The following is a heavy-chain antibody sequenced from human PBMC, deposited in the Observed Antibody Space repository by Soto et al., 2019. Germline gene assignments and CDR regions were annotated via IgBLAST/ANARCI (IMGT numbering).Heavy chain of an antibody. V-gene: IGHV1-8*01. CDR2: MNPNSGNT. CDR1: GYTFTSYD. CDR3: ARAGVPASINYCSHMDV. J-gene: IGHJ6*03. Sequence: ASVKVSCKASGYTFTSYDINWVRQATGQGLEWMGWMNPNSGNTGYAQKFQGRVTMTRNTSISTAYMELSSLRSEDTAVYYCARAGVPASINYCSHMDVCGKGTTVTVSS. D-gene: IGHD2-2*01.